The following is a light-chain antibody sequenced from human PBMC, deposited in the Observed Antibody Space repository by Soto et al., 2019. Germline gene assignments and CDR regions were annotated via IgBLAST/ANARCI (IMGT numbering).Light chain of an antibody. Sequence: DIQMTQSPSSLSASVGDRVTITCRASQSISSYLNWYQQKPGKAPKLLIYAASSLQSGVPSRFSGSGSGTDFTLTISSLQPEDFATYYSQQSYSTLGSFGQGTKVEIK. CDR3: QQSYSTLGS. CDR2: AAS. CDR1: QSISSY. J-gene: IGKJ1*01. V-gene: IGKV1-39*01.